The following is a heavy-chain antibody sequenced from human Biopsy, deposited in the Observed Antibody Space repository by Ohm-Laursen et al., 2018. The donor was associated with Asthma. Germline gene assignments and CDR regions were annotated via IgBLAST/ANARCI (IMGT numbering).Heavy chain of an antibody. J-gene: IGHJ4*02. CDR2: VSYDGGVV. CDR3: AKRRGYSDLTDFDH. CDR1: GFVFRSHA. Sequence: SLRLSCAASGFVFRSHAMHWVRQAPGKGLEWVAVVSYDGGVVHYADSMKGRSTISRDNAKSTLYLQMNRLRTDDTAVYFCAKRRGYSDLTDFDHWGQGTLVTVSS. D-gene: IGHD3-3*01. V-gene: IGHV3-30*18.